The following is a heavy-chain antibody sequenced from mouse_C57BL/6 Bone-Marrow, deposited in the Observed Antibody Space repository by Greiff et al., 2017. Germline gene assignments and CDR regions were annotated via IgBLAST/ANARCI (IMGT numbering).Heavy chain of an antibody. CDR3: EGGYGNSYYFDY. Sequence: VQLQQSGAELVKPGASVKLSCTASGFNIKDYYMHWVKQRTEQGLEWIGRIDPEDGETKYAPKFQGKATITADISSNTAYLQLSSLTSEDTAVYYCEGGYGNSYYFDYWGQGTTLTVSS. CDR1: GFNIKDYY. D-gene: IGHD2-1*01. V-gene: IGHV14-2*01. J-gene: IGHJ2*01. CDR2: IDPEDGET.